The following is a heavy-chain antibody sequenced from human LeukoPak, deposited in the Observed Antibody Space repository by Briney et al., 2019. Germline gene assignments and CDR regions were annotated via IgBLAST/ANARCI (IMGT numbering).Heavy chain of an antibody. Sequence: WGSLRLSCAASGFSFGTFAMSWVRQAPGKGLEWVSGIIESGNDKHYADSVKGRFTISRDNFKDTLYLQMNSLRADDTAVYYCTRDYVTPGTTGTTSPLDHWGQGIVVTVSS. CDR2: IIESGNDK. D-gene: IGHD1-7*01. CDR1: GFSFGTFA. CDR3: TRDYVTPGTTGTTSPLDH. V-gene: IGHV3-23*01. J-gene: IGHJ4*02.